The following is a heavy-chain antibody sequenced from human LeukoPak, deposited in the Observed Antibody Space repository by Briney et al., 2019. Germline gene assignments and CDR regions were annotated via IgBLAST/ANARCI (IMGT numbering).Heavy chain of an antibody. D-gene: IGHD3-3*01. Sequence: SETLSLTCAVYGGSFTGYYWNWIRQPPGKGLEWIGEINHSGSTNYNPSLKSRVTISVDTSKNQFSLKLSSVTAADTAVYYCASAVYDFWSGYQDYWGQGTLVTVSS. CDR2: INHSGST. J-gene: IGHJ4*02. CDR3: ASAVYDFWSGYQDY. V-gene: IGHV4-34*01. CDR1: GGSFTGYY.